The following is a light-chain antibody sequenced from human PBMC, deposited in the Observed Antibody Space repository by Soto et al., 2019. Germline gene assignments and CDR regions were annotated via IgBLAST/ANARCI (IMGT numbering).Light chain of an antibody. CDR3: QQSYIDPWGT. CDR2: AAS. V-gene: IGKV1-39*01. Sequence: DIQMTQSPSPLSASVGDRVTTTCRSSKNIHNYLNWYQQRPGKAPKLLIYAASTLRSGVPSRFSGSGAGTDFTLAISSLQPDDFATYYCQQSYIDPWGTCGQGTKVDI. J-gene: IGKJ1*01. CDR1: KNIHNY.